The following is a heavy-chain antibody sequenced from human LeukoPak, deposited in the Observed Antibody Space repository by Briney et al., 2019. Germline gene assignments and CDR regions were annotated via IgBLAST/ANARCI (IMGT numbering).Heavy chain of an antibody. D-gene: IGHD4-17*01. CDR1: GGSISRTSYY. CDR2: IYYSGST. Sequence: SETLSLTCTVSGGSISRTSYYWGWIRQPPGKGLEWLGSIYYSGSTYYNPSLNSRVTISADTSKNQLSLNLSSVTAADTAVYYCARVHQYGDFDYWGQGTLVTVSS. V-gene: IGHV4-39*07. J-gene: IGHJ4*02. CDR3: ARVHQYGDFDY.